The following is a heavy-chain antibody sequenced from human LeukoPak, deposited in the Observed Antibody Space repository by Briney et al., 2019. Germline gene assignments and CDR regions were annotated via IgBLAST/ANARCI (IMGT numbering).Heavy chain of an antibody. D-gene: IGHD3-3*01. J-gene: IGHJ4*02. CDR3: AKDLPYYDFWSGYYPNGGIDY. CDR2: ISYDGSNK. CDR1: GFTFSSYG. Sequence: PGGSLRLSCAASGFTFSSYGMHWVRQAPGKGLEWVAVISYDGSNKYYADSVKGRFTISRDNSKNTLYLQMYSLRAEDTAVYYCAKDLPYYDFWSGYYPNGGIDYWGQGTLVTVSS. V-gene: IGHV3-30*18.